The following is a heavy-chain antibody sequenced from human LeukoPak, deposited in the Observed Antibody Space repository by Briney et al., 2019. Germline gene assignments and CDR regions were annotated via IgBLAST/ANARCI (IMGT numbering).Heavy chain of an antibody. CDR3: ARNRVGFYYADAFDM. Sequence: GGSLRLSCAASGFTFDDYAMHWVRHAPGKGLEWVSGISWNSGSIGYADSVKGRFTISRDNSKNTLYLQMNSLRGEDTAVYYCARNRVGFYYADAFDMWGQGTVVTVSS. D-gene: IGHD5-24*01. J-gene: IGHJ3*02. V-gene: IGHV3-9*01. CDR1: GFTFDDYA. CDR2: ISWNSGSI.